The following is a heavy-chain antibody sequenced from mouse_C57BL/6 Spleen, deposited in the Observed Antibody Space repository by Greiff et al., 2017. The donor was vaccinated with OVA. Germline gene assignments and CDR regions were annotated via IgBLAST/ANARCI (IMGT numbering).Heavy chain of an antibody. J-gene: IGHJ3*01. CDR1: GYTFTDYN. CDR2: INPKNGGT. V-gene: IGHV1-22*01. Sequence: VQLQQPGPELVKPGASVKMSCKASGYTFTDYNMHWVKQSHGKSLEWIGYINPKNGGTSYNQKFKGKATLNVNKSSSTAYMELGSQTSEASAVSYCARSYCSSWIAYWGQGTLVTVSA. D-gene: IGHD2-12*01. CDR3: ARSYCSSWIAY.